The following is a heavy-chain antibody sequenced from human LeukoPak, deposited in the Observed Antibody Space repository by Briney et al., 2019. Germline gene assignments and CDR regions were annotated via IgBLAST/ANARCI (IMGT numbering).Heavy chain of an antibody. V-gene: IGHV4-61*05. CDR2: IYYSGST. Sequence: SDTLSLTCSVSGGSISSSRYYWGWIREPPGKGLEGIGYIYYSGSTNYNPSLKSRVTISVDTSKNQFSLKLSSVTAADTAVYYCASAKAYYYSYMDVWGKGTTVTVSS. CDR3: ASAKAYYYSYMDV. D-gene: IGHD4/OR15-4a*01. J-gene: IGHJ6*03. CDR1: GGSISSSRYY.